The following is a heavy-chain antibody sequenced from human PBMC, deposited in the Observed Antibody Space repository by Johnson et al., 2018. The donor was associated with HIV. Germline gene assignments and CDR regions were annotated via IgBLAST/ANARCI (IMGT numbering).Heavy chain of an antibody. D-gene: IGHD3-22*01. V-gene: IGHV3-66*03. J-gene: IGHJ3*02. CDR2: IYSGGST. CDR3: VCLGHYDSSGYAHDAFDI. CDR1: GFTVSSNY. Sequence: VQLVESGGGLIQSGGSLRLSCAASGFTVSSNYMSWVRQAPGTGLEWVSVIYSGGSTYSADSVTGRFTISSDNSKNKLYLQMNSRGAEDTAVYYCVCLGHYDSSGYAHDAFDIWGQGTMVTVSS.